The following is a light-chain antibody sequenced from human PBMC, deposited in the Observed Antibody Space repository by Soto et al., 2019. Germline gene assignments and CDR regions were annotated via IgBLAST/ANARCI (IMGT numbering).Light chain of an antibody. J-gene: IGLJ2*01. V-gene: IGLV2-14*01. CDR2: DVS. Sequence: QSALTQPASVSGSPGQSITISCTGTSSDVGGYKFVSWYQQHPGKAPKLMIYDVSNRPSGVSNRFSGSKSGNTASLTISGLQTEDEADYYCSSYASSTIVVFGGGTKLT. CDR3: SSYASSTIVV. CDR1: SSDVGGYKF.